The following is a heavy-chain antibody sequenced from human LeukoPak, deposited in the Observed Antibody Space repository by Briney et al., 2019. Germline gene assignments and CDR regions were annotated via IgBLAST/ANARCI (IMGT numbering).Heavy chain of an antibody. CDR3: ARDIEDASGREGEPDAFDI. V-gene: IGHV3-33*01. Sequence: PGRSLRLSCAASGFTFSSYVMHWVRQAPGKGLEWVAVIWYDGSNKYYADSVKGRFTISRDNSKNTLYLQMNSLRAEDTAVYYCARDIEDASGREGEPDAFDIWGQGTMVTVSS. J-gene: IGHJ3*02. D-gene: IGHD3-10*01. CDR2: IWYDGSNK. CDR1: GFTFSSYV.